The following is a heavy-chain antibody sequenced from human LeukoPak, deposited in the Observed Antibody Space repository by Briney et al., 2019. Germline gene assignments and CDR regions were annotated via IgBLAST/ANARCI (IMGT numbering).Heavy chain of an antibody. Sequence: PGGSLRLSCAASGFTFSSYSMNWVRQAPGKGLEWVSSISNDGKYIYYADSVKGRFTISRDNAKSSLYLQMNSLRAEDTAVYYCARGYYYDSSGYSAYWGQGTLVTVSS. CDR2: ISNDGKYI. CDR1: GFTFSSYS. D-gene: IGHD3-22*01. CDR3: ARGYYYDSSGYSAY. V-gene: IGHV3-21*01. J-gene: IGHJ4*02.